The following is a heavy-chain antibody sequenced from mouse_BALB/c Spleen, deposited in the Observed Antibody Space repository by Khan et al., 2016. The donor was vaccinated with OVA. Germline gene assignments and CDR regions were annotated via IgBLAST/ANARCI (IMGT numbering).Heavy chain of an antibody. J-gene: IGHJ2*01. CDR2: ISYSGGT. CDR3: ARGNYYGYYFDY. Sequence: EVKLEESGPGLVKPSQSLSLTCTVTGYSITSGYAWNWIRQFPGNKLEWMGYISYSGGTSYNPSLKSRISITRDTSKNQFFLQLNSVTTEDIATYYCARGNYYGYYFDYWGHGTPLTVSS. CDR1: GYSITSGYA. D-gene: IGHD1-1*01. V-gene: IGHV3-2*02.